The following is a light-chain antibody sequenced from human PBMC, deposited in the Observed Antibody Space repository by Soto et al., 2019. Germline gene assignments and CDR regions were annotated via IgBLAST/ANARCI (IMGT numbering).Light chain of an antibody. J-gene: IGLJ2*01. CDR3: SSYTSSSTVV. V-gene: IGLV2-14*01. CDR1: SSDGGGYNY. Sequence: QSALTQPASVSGSPGQSITISCTGTSSDGGGYNYVSWYQQHPGKAPKLMIYDVSNRPSGVSNRFSGSKSGNTASLTISGLQAEDEADYYCSSYTSSSTVVFVGGTKLTVL. CDR2: DVS.